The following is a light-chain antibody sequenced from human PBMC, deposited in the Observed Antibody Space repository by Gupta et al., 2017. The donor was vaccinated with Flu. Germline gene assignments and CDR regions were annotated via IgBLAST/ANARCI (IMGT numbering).Light chain of an antibody. V-gene: IGKV3-20*01. J-gene: IGKJ1*01. CDR2: GAS. CDR3: QQYGSSPRT. Sequence: PGTLSLSPGERAIFSGRASQSVSSYLAWYQQKPGQAPRLLIFGASNRAAGIPDRFSGSGSGTDFTLTISRLEPEDFGVYYCQQYGSSPRTFGQGTKVE. CDR1: QSVSSY.